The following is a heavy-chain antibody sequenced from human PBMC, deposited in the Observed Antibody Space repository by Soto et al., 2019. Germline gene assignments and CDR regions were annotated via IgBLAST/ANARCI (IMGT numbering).Heavy chain of an antibody. CDR2: MNPNSGNT. J-gene: IGHJ2*01. D-gene: IGHD3-3*01. Sequence: QVQLVQSGAEVKKPGASVKVSCKASGYTFTSYDINWVRQATGQGLEWMGWMNPNSGNTGYAQKFQGRVTMTRNTSISTAYMELSSLRSEDTAVYYCARGRRITIFGVVTNYWYFDLWGRGTLVTVSS. CDR1: GYTFTSYD. V-gene: IGHV1-8*01. CDR3: ARGRRITIFGVVTNYWYFDL.